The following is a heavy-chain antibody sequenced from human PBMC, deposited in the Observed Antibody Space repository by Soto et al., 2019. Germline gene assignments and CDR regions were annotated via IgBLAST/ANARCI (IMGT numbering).Heavy chain of an antibody. CDR2: ISGSGGST. Sequence: PGGSLRLSCADSGCTVSSDDMSWVRQGPGKGLEWVSAISGSGGSTYYADSVKGRFTIPRDNSKNTLYLQMTSLRAEDTAVYYCARGVWVTKLDYWGQGTLFTVSS. J-gene: IGHJ4*02. CDR1: GCTVSSDD. CDR3: ARGVWVTKLDY. V-gene: IGHV3-23*01. D-gene: IGHD4-17*01.